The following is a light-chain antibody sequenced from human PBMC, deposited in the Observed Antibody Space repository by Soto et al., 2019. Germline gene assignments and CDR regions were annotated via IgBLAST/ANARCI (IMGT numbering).Light chain of an antibody. CDR3: QQRSNWPLT. CDR2: DAS. J-gene: IGKJ4*01. V-gene: IGKV3-11*01. CDR1: QSVSSY. Sequence: EIVLTQSPATLSLSPGERATLSCRASQSVSSYLAWYQQKPGQAPRLLLYDASNRATGIPARFSGSGSGTDFTLTISSLEPEDFAVYCCQQRSNWPLTFGGGTKVDIK.